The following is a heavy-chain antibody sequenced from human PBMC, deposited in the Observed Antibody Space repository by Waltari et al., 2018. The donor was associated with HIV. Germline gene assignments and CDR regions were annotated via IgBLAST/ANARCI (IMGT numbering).Heavy chain of an antibody. CDR3: ARPAVAGTGWFDS. V-gene: IGHV1-2*02. CDR1: GYTFSDYY. CDR2: INPNSGGT. Sequence: QVQLVQSGAEVKEPGASVRVACKGSGYTFSDYYIHWVRRAPGQGLEWVESINPNSGGTNYEQKFQGRVTMTRDTSISAVYMEVKGLTYDDTAVYYCARPAVAGTGWFDSWGRGTLVTVSS. J-gene: IGHJ5*01. D-gene: IGHD6-19*01.